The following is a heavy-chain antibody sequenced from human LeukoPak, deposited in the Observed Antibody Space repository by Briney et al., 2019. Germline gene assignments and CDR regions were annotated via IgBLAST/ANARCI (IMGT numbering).Heavy chain of an antibody. CDR3: AREIRGYSYGYDY. V-gene: IGHV4-39*07. CDR2: IYYSGST. D-gene: IGHD5-18*01. Sequence: SETLSLTCTVSGGSISSYYWGWIRQPPGKGLEWIGSIYYSGSTYYNPSLKSRVTISVDTSKNQFSLKLSSVTAADTAVYYCAREIRGYSYGYDYWGQGTLVTVSS. J-gene: IGHJ4*02. CDR1: GGSISSYY.